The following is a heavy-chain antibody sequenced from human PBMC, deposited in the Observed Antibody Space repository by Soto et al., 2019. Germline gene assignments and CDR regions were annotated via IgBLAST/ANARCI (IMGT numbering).Heavy chain of an antibody. CDR2: IYYSGTT. Sequence: SETLSLTCTVSGGSISTSNYYWGWVRQPPGKGLEWIGNIYYSGTTYYNPSLKSRVTISVDTSKNQFSLKLNSVTAADTAVYFCATFVVPASRHTVFDFWGHGILVTVSS. CDR1: GGSISTSNYY. CDR3: ATFVVPASRHTVFDF. D-gene: IGHD2-21*02. J-gene: IGHJ4*01. V-gene: IGHV4-39*01.